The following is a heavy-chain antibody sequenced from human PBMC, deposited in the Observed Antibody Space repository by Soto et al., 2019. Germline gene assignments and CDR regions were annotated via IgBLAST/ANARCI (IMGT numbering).Heavy chain of an antibody. CDR3: VRELAAAGSFDY. J-gene: IGHJ4*02. CDR1: GFTFSRYE. V-gene: IGHV3-48*03. D-gene: IGHD6-13*01. Sequence: PGGSLRLSCAASGFTFSRYEMNWVRQAPGKGLEWISYISTSGSTIYYADSVKGRFTISRDNAKNSLYLQMNSLRAEDTAVYYCVRELAAAGSFDYWGQGTLVTVSS. CDR2: ISTSGSTI.